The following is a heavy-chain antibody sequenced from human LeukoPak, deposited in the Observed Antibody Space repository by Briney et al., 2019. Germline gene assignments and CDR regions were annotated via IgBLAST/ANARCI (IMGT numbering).Heavy chain of an antibody. CDR1: GFTFSSHG. CDR3: AKDDRWLQFCC. Sequence: PGGSLRLSCVASGFTFSSHGMNWVRQAPGKGLEWVSGIIPSGHTTYYADSVRGRFTISRDKSRNTVYLQMNSLRAEDTAVYYCAKDDRWLQFCCWGQGTLVTVSA. J-gene: IGHJ4*02. D-gene: IGHD5-24*01. V-gene: IGHV3-23*01. CDR2: IIPSGHTT.